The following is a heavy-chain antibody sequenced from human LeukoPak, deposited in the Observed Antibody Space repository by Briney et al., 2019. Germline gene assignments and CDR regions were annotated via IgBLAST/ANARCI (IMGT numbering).Heavy chain of an antibody. CDR3: ARVASGNAFDI. D-gene: IGHD1-14*01. V-gene: IGHV1-46*01. CDR2: INPSGGST. CDR1: GYTFTSYY. Sequence: ASVKVSCKASGYTFTSYYMHWVRQAPGQGLEWMGIINPSGGSTSYAQKFQGRVTMTTDTSTSTAYMELRSLRSDDTAVYYCARVASGNAFDIWGQGAMVTVSS. J-gene: IGHJ3*02.